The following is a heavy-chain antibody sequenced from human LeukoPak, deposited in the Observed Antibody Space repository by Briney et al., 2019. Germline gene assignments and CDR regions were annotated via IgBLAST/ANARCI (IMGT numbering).Heavy chain of an antibody. CDR2: ISSSSSYI. Sequence: PGGSLRLSCAASGFTFSSYAMSWVRQAPGKGLEWVSSISSSSSYIYYADSVKGRFTISRDNAKNSLYLQMNSLRAADTAVYYCASESYDSSGYYYVWGQGTLVTVSS. D-gene: IGHD3-22*01. J-gene: IGHJ4*02. CDR3: ASESYDSSGYYYV. V-gene: IGHV3-21*01. CDR1: GFTFSSYA.